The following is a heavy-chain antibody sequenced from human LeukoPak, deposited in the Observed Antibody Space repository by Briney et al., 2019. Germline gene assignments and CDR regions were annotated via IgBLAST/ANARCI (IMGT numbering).Heavy chain of an antibody. CDR3: AKDPYPVWTAGVYFDY. V-gene: IGHV3-23*01. Sequence: PGGSLRLSCAASGFNFIDYTMNWVRQAPGKGLEWVSAISGSGGSTYYADSVKGRFTISRDNSKNTLYLQMNSLRAEDTAVYYCAKDPYPVWTAGVYFDYWGQGTLVTVSS. D-gene: IGHD1-14*01. J-gene: IGHJ4*02. CDR2: ISGSGGST. CDR1: GFNFIDYT.